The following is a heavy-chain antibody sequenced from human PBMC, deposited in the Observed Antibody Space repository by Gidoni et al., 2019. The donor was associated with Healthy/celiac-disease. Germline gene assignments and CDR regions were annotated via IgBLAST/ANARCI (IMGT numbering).Heavy chain of an antibody. Sequence: QVQLVESGGGVVQPGRSLRLSCAASGFTFSSYGMHWVRQAPGKGLEWVAVIWYDGSNKYYADSVKGRFTISRDNSKNTLYLQMNSLRAEDTAVYYCARGDYYDSSGHDYWGQGTLVTVSS. CDR3: ARGDYYDSSGHDY. CDR1: GFTFSSYG. J-gene: IGHJ4*02. D-gene: IGHD3-22*01. CDR2: IWYDGSNK. V-gene: IGHV3-33*01.